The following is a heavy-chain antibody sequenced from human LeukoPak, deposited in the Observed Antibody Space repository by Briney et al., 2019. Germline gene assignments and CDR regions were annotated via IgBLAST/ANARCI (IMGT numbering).Heavy chain of an antibody. CDR2: FYYSGST. CDR1: GGSISSSSYY. D-gene: IGHD3-3*01. Sequence: SETLSLTCTVSGGSISSSSYYWGWIRQPPGKGLEWIGSFYYSGSTYYNPSLKSRVTISVDTSKNQLSLKLSSVTAADTAGYYCARHDFWSGSLFDYWGQGTLVTVSS. CDR3: ARHDFWSGSLFDY. V-gene: IGHV4-39*01. J-gene: IGHJ4*02.